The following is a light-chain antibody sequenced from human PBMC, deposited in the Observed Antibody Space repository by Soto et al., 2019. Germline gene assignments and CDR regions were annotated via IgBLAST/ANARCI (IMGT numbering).Light chain of an antibody. V-gene: IGLV2-8*01. CDR1: RSDVGSYNY. Sequence: QSVLTQPPSASGSPGQSVTISCTGTRSDVGSYNYASWYQQHPGKAPKLMIYEVSKRPSGVPDRFSGSKSGNTASLTVSGLQAEDEADYYCSSYAGSTYLAVFGTGTKVTVL. CDR3: SSYAGSTYLAV. J-gene: IGLJ1*01. CDR2: EVS.